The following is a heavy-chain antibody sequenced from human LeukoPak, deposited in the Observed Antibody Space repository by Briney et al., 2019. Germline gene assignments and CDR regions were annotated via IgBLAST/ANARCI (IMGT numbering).Heavy chain of an antibody. CDR2: IYHSGST. J-gene: IGHJ3*02. D-gene: IGHD5-12*01. V-gene: IGHV4-30-2*01. CDR1: GGSISSGGYY. Sequence: SQTLSLTCTVSGGSISSGGYYWSWTRQPPGKGLEWIGYIYHSGSTYYNPSLKSQVTISVDRSKNQFSLKLSSVTAADTAVYYCAREDGGYDSGDAFDIWAKGQWSPSLQ. CDR3: AREDGGYDSGDAFDI.